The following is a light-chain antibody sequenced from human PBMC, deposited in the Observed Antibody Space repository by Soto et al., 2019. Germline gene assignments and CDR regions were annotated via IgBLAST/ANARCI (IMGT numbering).Light chain of an antibody. Sequence: DIQMTQSPSFVSASVGDRVTITCRASQDISSWLVWYQQKPGKAPKLLIHTTSGLPSGVPSRFSGSGSGTDFTLTISNLQSEDFATYYCQQANSFPLTFGGGPKVDIK. V-gene: IGKV1-12*01. CDR2: TTS. CDR3: QQANSFPLT. J-gene: IGKJ4*01. CDR1: QDISSW.